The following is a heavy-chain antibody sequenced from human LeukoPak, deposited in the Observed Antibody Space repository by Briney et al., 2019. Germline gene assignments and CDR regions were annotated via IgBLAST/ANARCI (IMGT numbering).Heavy chain of an antibody. CDR3: ASSPLGMGRDY. CDR1: GFTFSSYS. D-gene: IGHD7-27*01. CDR2: LSSDGSNK. V-gene: IGHV3-30-3*01. Sequence: GSLRLSCAASGFTFSSYSMHWVRQAPGKGLEWVAVLSSDGSNKYYADSVKGRFTISRDNSKNTLSLQMNSLRAEDTAVYYCASSPLGMGRDYWGQGTLVTVSS. J-gene: IGHJ4*02.